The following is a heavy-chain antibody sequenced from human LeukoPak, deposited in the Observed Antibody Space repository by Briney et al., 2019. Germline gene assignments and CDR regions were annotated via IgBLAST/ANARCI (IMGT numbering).Heavy chain of an antibody. J-gene: IGHJ4*02. D-gene: IGHD3-10*01. CDR1: GFIFSDYY. V-gene: IGHV3-11*01. CDR3: ATETLVRGVIFDY. CDR2: ITTNGAST. Sequence: GGSLRLSCAASGFIFSDYYMTWIRQAPGKGLEWISYITTNGASTYYAASVKGRFTISRDNAQNSLFLQMNSLRSEDTAVYYCATETLVRGVIFDYWGQGTLVTVSS.